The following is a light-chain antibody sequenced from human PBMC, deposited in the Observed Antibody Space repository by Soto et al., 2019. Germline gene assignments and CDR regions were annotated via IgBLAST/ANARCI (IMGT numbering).Light chain of an antibody. CDR3: QQYDNSPPWT. J-gene: IGKJ1*01. Sequence: EIVLTQSPGTLSFSPGERATLSCRASQSVSSTSLAWYQQKPGQAPRLLIYGASNRATGIPDRFSGSGSGTDFTLTISRLEPEDFAVYYCQQYDNSPPWTFGKGTKVEIK. V-gene: IGKV3-20*01. CDR2: GAS. CDR1: QSVSSTS.